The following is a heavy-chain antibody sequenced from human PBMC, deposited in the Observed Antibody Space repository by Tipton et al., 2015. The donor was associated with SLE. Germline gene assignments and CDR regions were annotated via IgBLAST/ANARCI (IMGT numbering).Heavy chain of an antibody. D-gene: IGHD3-3*01. CDR3: ARDHPYYDFWSGYYPGNYYYYYMDV. CDR1: GGSISSGSYY. Sequence: LRLSCTVSGGSISSGSYYWSWIRQPPGKGLEWIGYIYYSGSTNYNPSLKSRVTISVDTSKNQFSLKLSSVTAADTAVYYCARDHPYYDFWSGYYPGNYYYYYMDVWGKGTTVTVSS. J-gene: IGHJ6*03. CDR2: IYYSGST. V-gene: IGHV4-61*01.